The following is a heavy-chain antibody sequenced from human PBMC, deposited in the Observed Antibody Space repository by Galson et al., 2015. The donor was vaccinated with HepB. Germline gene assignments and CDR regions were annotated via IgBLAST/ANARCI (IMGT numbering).Heavy chain of an antibody. Sequence: SVKVSCKASGGTFSSYTISWVRQAPGQGLEWMGRIIHILGIANYAQKFQGRVTITADKPTSTAYMGLSSLRSEDTAVYYCAVRGGSWSTVLDAFDIWGQGTMVTVSS. CDR1: GGTFSSYT. V-gene: IGHV1-69*02. CDR3: AVRGGSWSTVLDAFDI. D-gene: IGHD3-16*01. CDR2: IIHILGIA. J-gene: IGHJ3*02.